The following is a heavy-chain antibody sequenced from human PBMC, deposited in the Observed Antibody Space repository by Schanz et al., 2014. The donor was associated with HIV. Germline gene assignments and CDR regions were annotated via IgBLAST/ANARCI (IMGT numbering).Heavy chain of an antibody. CDR2: VSSGSSFK. CDR1: GFIFRIYS. CDR3: ARGSWYSSGWYDDYYYYDVDV. J-gene: IGHJ6*02. V-gene: IGHV3-48*02. D-gene: IGHD6-19*01. Sequence: EVQLVESGGGLVQPGGSLRLSCAASGFIFRIYSMNWVRQAPGKRLEWVSKVSSGSSFKYYADSVKGRFTVSRDNAKNSLYLQMNSLRDEDTAVYYCARGSWYSSGWYDDYYYYDVDVWGQGTTVTVSS.